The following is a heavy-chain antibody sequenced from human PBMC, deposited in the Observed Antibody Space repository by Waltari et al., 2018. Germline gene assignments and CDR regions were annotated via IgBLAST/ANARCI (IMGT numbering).Heavy chain of an antibody. V-gene: IGHV3-23*01. CDR3: AKDLGNADDAFDI. D-gene: IGHD7-27*01. Sequence: EVQLLESGGGLVQPGGSLRLSCAASGFTFSRYAMSWVRQAPGKGLEWVSAISGSGGSTYYADSVKGRFTISRDNSKNTLYLQMNSLRAEDTAVYYCAKDLGNADDAFDIWGQGTMVTVSS. CDR2: ISGSGGST. J-gene: IGHJ3*02. CDR1: GFTFSRYA.